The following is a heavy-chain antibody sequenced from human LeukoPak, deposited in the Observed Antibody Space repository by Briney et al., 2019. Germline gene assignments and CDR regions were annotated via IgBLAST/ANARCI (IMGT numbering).Heavy chain of an antibody. V-gene: IGHV3-48*03. Sequence: GGSLRLSCAASGFTFSSYEMNWVRQAPGKGLEWDSSISSSGNTIYYADSVKGRFTVSRDNAKNSLYLQMNSLRAEDTAVYYCARDRYSSSWYNWFDPWGQGTLVTVSS. CDR2: ISSSGNTI. J-gene: IGHJ5*02. CDR1: GFTFSSYE. CDR3: ARDRYSSSWYNWFDP. D-gene: IGHD6-13*01.